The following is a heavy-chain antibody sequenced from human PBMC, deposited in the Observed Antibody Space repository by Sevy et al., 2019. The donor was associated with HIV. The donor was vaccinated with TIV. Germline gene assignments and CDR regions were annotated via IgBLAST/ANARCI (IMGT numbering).Heavy chain of an antibody. CDR1: GYTFTGFY. V-gene: IGHV1-2*02. Sequence: ASVKVSCKASGYTFTGFYIHWMRHVPGQGLEWMGWINPSSGGTKYAQKFHDRVTMTRDTSITTAYMELRRLRSDDTAIYYCARDRRHYGSGKYYDLPDYWGQGTLVTVSS. CDR2: INPSSGGT. CDR3: ARDRRHYGSGKYYDLPDY. D-gene: IGHD3-10*01. J-gene: IGHJ4*02.